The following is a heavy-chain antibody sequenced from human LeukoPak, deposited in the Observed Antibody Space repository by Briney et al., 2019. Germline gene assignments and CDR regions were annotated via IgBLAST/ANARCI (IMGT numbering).Heavy chain of an antibody. CDR1: GFTFSSYA. V-gene: IGHV3-23*01. Sequence: GGSLRLSCAASGFTFSSYAMSWVRQAPGKGLEWVSTFSGRGGNTYYADSVKGRFTISRDNSKNTLYLQMNSLRAEDTAVYYCAKESDGENFDYWGQGTLVTVSS. CDR2: FSGRGGNT. D-gene: IGHD3-10*01. CDR3: AKESDGENFDY. J-gene: IGHJ4*02.